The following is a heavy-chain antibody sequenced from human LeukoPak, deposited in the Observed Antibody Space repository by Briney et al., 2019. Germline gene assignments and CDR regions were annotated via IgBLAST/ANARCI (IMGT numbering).Heavy chain of an antibody. CDR3: AKDRVSGYSYEDY. CDR2: ISYDGSNK. J-gene: IGHJ4*02. V-gene: IGHV3-30*18. D-gene: IGHD5-18*01. CDR1: GFTFSSYG. Sequence: GGSLRLSCAASGFTFSSYGMHWVRQAPGKGLEWVAVISYDGSNKYYADSVKGRFTISRDNSKNTLYLQMNSLRAEDTAVYYCAKDRVSGYSYEDYWGQGTLVTVSS.